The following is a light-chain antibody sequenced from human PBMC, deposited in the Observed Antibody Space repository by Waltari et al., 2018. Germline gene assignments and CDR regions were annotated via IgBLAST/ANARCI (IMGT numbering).Light chain of an antibody. Sequence: QSVLTPSPSAPGLPGQRITISSSGSDATIGTNTVIWYQHIPGTAPQLLIYSNYQRPSGVPDRFSGSKSGTSASLAINGLQSEDEADYYCAAWDDSLNGVLFGGGTQLTVL. CDR3: AAWDDSLNGVL. CDR1: DATIGTNT. CDR2: SNY. V-gene: IGLV1-44*01. J-gene: IGLJ2*01.